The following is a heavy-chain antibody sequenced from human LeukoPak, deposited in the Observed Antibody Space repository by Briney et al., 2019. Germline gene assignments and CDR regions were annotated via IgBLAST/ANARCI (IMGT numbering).Heavy chain of an antibody. CDR2: INPNSGGT. V-gene: IGHV1-2*02. D-gene: IGHD6-6*01. CDR1: GYTFTGYY. J-gene: IGHJ6*03. CDR3: ARVASGSSSSGSYYYYYMDV. Sequence: ASVKVSCKASGYTFTGYYMHWVRQAPGQGLEWMGWINPNSGGTNYAQKFQGRVTMTRDTSISTAYMELSRLRSDDTAVYYCARVASGSSSSGSYYYYYMDVWGKGTTVTISS.